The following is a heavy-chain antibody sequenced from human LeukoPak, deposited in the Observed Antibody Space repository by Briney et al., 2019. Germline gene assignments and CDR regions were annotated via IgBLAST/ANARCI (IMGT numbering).Heavy chain of an antibody. J-gene: IGHJ6*02. CDR3: AKVEQQLDYYYYGMDV. CDR1: GFIFSSYG. CDR2: ISYDGSNK. Sequence: GGSLRLSCAASGFIFSSYGMHWVRQAPGKELEGVAVISYDGSNKYYADSVKGRFTISRDNSKNTLYLQMNSLRAEDTAVYYCAKVEQQLDYYYYGMDVWGQGTTVTVSS. D-gene: IGHD6-13*01. V-gene: IGHV3-30*18.